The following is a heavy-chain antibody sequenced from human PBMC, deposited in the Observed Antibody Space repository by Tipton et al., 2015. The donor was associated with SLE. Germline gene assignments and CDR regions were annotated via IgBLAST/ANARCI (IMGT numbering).Heavy chain of an antibody. V-gene: IGHV4-4*07. Sequence: GLVKPSETLSLTCAVYGESFSGSSWTWIRPPAGKGLGWIGHIYTSGTTNYTPSLKTRVTMSADKSKNQFSLKLKSVTAADTAVYYCARRRGSANWYSRYGLDVWGQGTTVTVSS. D-gene: IGHD1-7*01. CDR1: GESFSGSS. CDR3: ARRRGSANWYSRYGLDV. J-gene: IGHJ6*02. CDR2: IYTSGTT.